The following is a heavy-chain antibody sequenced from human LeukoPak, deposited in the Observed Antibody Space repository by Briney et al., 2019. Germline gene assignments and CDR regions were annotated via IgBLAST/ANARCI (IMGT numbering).Heavy chain of an antibody. D-gene: IGHD1-26*01. CDR1: GGTLSSYA. Sequence: SVKVSCKASGGTLSSYAISWVRQAPGQGLEWMGGIIPIFGTANYAQKFQGRVTITADESTSTAYMELSSLRSEDTAVYYCARGAPIVGAFRLAGYYFDYWGQGTLVTVSS. CDR2: IIPIFGTA. V-gene: IGHV1-69*13. CDR3: ARGAPIVGAFRLAGYYFDY. J-gene: IGHJ4*02.